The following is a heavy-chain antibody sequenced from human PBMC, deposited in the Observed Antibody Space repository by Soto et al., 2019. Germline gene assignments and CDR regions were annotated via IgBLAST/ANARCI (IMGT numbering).Heavy chain of an antibody. V-gene: IGHV4-59*01. CDR2: IYYSGST. Sequence: SESLSLTCTVSVGSISSYYWSWIRQPPGKGLEWIGYIYYSGSTNYNPSLKSRVTISVDTSKNQFSLKLSSVTAADTAVYYCARGGTYYDFWSGYYNSYSSYGMDVWGQGTTVTAP. D-gene: IGHD3-3*01. J-gene: IGHJ6*02. CDR1: VGSISSYY. CDR3: ARGGTYYDFWSGYYNSYSSYGMDV.